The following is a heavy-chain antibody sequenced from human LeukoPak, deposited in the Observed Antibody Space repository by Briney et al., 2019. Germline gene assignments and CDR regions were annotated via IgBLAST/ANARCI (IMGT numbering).Heavy chain of an antibody. J-gene: IGHJ4*02. V-gene: IGHV3-23*01. CDR1: GFTFDNYA. CDR3: ATTGPQQLVQPFDY. D-gene: IGHD6-13*01. Sequence: GGSLRLSCAASGFTFDNYAMTWVRQAPGKGLEWVSAISGSGGSTYYADSVKGRFTISRDNSRNTLYLQMNSLRAEDTAVYYCATTGPQQLVQPFDYWGQGTLVTVSS. CDR2: ISGSGGST.